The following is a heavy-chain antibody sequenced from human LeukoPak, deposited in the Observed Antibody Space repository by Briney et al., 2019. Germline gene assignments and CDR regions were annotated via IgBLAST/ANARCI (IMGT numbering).Heavy chain of an antibody. D-gene: IGHD2-15*01. J-gene: IGHJ1*01. CDR2: ISSSSSYI. Sequence: NSGGSLRLSCAASGFTFSSYSMNWVRQAPGKGLEWVSSISSSSSYIYYADSVEGRFTISRDNAKNSLYLQMNSLRAEDTAVYYCAREERYYSGGSCYSSYFQHWGQGTLVTVSS. CDR1: GFTFSSYS. CDR3: AREERYYSGGSCYSSYFQH. V-gene: IGHV3-21*01.